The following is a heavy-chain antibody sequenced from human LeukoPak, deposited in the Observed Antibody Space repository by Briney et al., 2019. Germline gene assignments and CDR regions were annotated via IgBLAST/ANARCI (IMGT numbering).Heavy chain of an antibody. CDR1: GFTFSSYA. D-gene: IGHD2-2*01. Sequence: PGGSLRLSCAASGFTFSSYAMSWVRQAPGKGLEWVSAISGSGGSTYYADSVEGRFTISRDNSKNTLYLQMNSLRAEDTAVYYCAKTLAVVPAVTYYYYYGMDVWGQGTTVTVSS. J-gene: IGHJ6*02. CDR2: ISGSGGST. CDR3: AKTLAVVPAVTYYYYYGMDV. V-gene: IGHV3-23*01.